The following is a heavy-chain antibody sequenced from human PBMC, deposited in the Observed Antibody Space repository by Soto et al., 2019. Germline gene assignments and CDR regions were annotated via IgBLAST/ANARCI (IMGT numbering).Heavy chain of an antibody. D-gene: IGHD5-12*01. V-gene: IGHV1-46*01. CDR3: ERGYEANWFDP. Sequence: QVQLVQSGAEVKKPGASVKVSCKASGYTFTSYYMHWVRQAPAQGLEWMGIINPSGGSTSYAQKFQGRVTMTRDTPTSTVYMELSSLRSEDTAVYYCERGYEANWFDPWGQGTLVTVSS. CDR2: INPSGGST. CDR1: GYTFTSYY. J-gene: IGHJ5*02.